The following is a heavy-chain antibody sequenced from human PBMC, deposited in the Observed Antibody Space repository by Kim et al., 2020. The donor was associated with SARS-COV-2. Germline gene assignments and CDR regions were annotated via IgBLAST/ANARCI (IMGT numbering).Heavy chain of an antibody. V-gene: IGHV3-74*01. J-gene: IGHJ4*02. Sequence: YADSVKGRFTISRDNAKNTMYLQMNSLRVEDTAVYYCARGSGNFGDFDYWGQGTLVTVSS. CDR3: ARGSGNFGDFDY. D-gene: IGHD3-10*01.